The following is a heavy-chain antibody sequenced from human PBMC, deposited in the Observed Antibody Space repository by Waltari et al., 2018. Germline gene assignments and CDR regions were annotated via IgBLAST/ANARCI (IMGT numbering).Heavy chain of an antibody. V-gene: IGHV1-18*01. D-gene: IGHD3-22*01. CDR2: VRGYDGDT. J-gene: IGHJ5*02. Sequence: QVQLVQSGAGGRKPGASVKVSCKASGYTFSNYGIAWVGQAPGQGLEWMGWVRGYDGDTKYARECEGRLTVTTDTSTNTAHMELRSLRSDDTAVYYCARLYDASAYYNTYLDPWGQGALVTVSS. CDR3: ARLYDASAYYNTYLDP. CDR1: GYTFSNYG.